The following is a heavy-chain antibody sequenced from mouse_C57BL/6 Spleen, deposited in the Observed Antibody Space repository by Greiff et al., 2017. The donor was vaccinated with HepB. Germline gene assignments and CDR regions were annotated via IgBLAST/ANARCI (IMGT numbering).Heavy chain of an antibody. J-gene: IGHJ1*03. CDR1: GYTFTSYW. D-gene: IGHD2-3*01. CDR3: ARRDGYYDWYFDV. Sequence: QVQLQQPGAELVMPGASVKLSCKASGYTFTSYWMHWVKQRPGQGLEWIGEIDPSDSYTNYNQKCKGKSTLTVDKSSSTAYMQLSSLTSSDSAVYYCARRDGYYDWYFDVWGTGTTVTVSS. V-gene: IGHV1-69*01. CDR2: IDPSDSYT.